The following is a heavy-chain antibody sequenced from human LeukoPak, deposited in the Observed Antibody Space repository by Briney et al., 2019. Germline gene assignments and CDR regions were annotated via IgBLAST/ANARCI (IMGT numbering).Heavy chain of an antibody. CDR1: GGSISSSSYY. Sequence: SETLSLTCTVSGGSISSSSYYWGWIRQPPGKGLEWIGYIYYSGSTNYNPSLKSRVTISVDTSQNQFSLKLTSVTPADTAVYYCARTAKYYYGSETYYFFDYWGQGTLVTVSS. CDR3: ARTAKYYYGSETYYFFDY. V-gene: IGHV4-61*05. J-gene: IGHJ4*02. CDR2: IYYSGST. D-gene: IGHD3-10*01.